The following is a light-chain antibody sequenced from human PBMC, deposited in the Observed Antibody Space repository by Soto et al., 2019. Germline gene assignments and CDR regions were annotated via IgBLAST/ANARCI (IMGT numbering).Light chain of an antibody. V-gene: IGLV1-44*01. Sequence: QSILTQPPSASGTPGQRVTISCSGSTSNIGSNSVFWYQQLPGTAPKLLIYTNNQRPSGVPDRFSGSKSGTSASLAISGLQSEDEADYYCATWDDSLDGPVVFGGGTKRTVL. CDR1: TSNIGSNS. CDR2: TNN. J-gene: IGLJ2*01. CDR3: ATWDDSLDGPVV.